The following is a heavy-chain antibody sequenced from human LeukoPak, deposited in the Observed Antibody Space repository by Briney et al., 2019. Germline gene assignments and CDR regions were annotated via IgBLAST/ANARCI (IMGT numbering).Heavy chain of an antibody. CDR2: INPNSGGT. CDR1: GYTFTGYY. Sequence: VASVKVSCKASGYTFTGYYMHWVRQAPGQGLEWMGWINPNSGGTNYAQKFQGRVTMTRDTSISTAYMELSRLRSDDTAVYYCARVVSETQDYYYYMDVWGKGTTVTVSS. J-gene: IGHJ6*03. V-gene: IGHV1-2*02. CDR3: ARVVSETQDYYYYMDV. D-gene: IGHD6-25*01.